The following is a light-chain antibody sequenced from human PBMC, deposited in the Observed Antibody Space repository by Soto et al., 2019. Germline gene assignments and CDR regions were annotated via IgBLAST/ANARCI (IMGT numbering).Light chain of an antibody. CDR1: QSINSW. CDR3: QQYSCYRT. V-gene: IGKV1-5*03. CDR2: EAS. J-gene: IGKJ1*01. Sequence: DIQMTQSPSTLSASVGDRVTITCRASQSINSWLAWYQQKPGKAPKLLIHEASSLESGVPSRFSGSGSGTEFTLTISSLQPDDFATYYCQQYSCYRTFGQGTKVDIK.